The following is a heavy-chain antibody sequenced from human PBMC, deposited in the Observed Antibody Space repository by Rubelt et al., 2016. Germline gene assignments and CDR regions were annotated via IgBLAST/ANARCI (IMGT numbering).Heavy chain of an antibody. V-gene: IGHV3-53*04. CDR3: ARVSRFANYYYGMDV. CDR1: GFTFSSYA. Sequence: EVHLVESGGGLVQPGGSLRLSCAASGFTFSSYAMSWVRQAPGKGLEWVSVIYSGGSTYYADSVKGRFTISRHNSKNTLYLQMNSLRAEDTAVYYCARVSRFANYYYGMDVWGQGTTVTVSS. D-gene: IGHD2-21*01. CDR2: IYSGGST. J-gene: IGHJ6*02.